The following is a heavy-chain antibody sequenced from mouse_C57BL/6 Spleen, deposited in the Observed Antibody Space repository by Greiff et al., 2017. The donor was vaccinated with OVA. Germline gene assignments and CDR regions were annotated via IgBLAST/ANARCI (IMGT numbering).Heavy chain of an antibody. CDR2: IYPSDSET. J-gene: IGHJ2*01. V-gene: IGHV1-61*01. D-gene: IGHD2-4*01. CDR1: GYTFTSYW. CDR3: ARRALSDYDGFDY. Sequence: VQLQQPGAELVRPGSSVKLSCKASGYTFTSYWMDWVKQRPGQGLEWIGNIYPSDSETHYNQKFKDKATLTVDKSSSTAYMQLSSLTSEDSAVYYCARRALSDYDGFDYWGQGTTLTVSS.